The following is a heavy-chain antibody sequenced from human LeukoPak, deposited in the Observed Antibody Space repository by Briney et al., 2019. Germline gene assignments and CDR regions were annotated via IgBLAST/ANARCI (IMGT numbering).Heavy chain of an antibody. Sequence: GGSLRLSCAASGFTFSTYAMSWVRQAPGKGLEWVSVISGSTDSTYYADSVKGRFTISRDNSKNTLYLQMNSLRAEETAVYYXAKGGYDLWSGYSPNFDYWGQGTLVTVSS. CDR3: AKGGYDLWSGYSPNFDY. CDR2: ISGSTDST. CDR1: GFTFSTYA. J-gene: IGHJ4*02. V-gene: IGHV3-23*01. D-gene: IGHD3-3*01.